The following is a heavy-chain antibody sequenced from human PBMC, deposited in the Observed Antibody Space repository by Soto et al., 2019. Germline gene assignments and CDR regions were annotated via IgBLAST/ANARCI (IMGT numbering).Heavy chain of an antibody. CDR3: ARGIVGPTAFWYFDY. CDR2: IGTAGDT. Sequence: GGSLRLSCVISGFTFSSYDMHWVRQATGKGLEWVSAIGTAGDTYYPGSVKGRFTISRENAKNSLYLQMNSLRAEDTAVYYCARGIVGPTAFWYFDYWGQGTLVTVSS. D-gene: IGHD1-26*01. V-gene: IGHV3-13*01. J-gene: IGHJ4*02. CDR1: GFTFSSYD.